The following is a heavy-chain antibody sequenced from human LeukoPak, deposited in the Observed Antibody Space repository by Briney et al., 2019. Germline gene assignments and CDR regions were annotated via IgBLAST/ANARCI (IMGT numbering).Heavy chain of an antibody. J-gene: IGHJ4*02. CDR3: VYYDSSGYEYGRLRY. CDR1: GFTFSSHA. D-gene: IGHD3-22*01. V-gene: IGHV3-23*01. Sequence: GGSLRLSCAASGFTFSSHALGWVRQTPGKGLEWISNLSAGGITLYADSVKGWFSISRDNYKNTLYLQMTGLGAEDTALYFCVYYDSSGYEYGRLRYWGQGTPAIVSS. CDR2: LSAGGIT.